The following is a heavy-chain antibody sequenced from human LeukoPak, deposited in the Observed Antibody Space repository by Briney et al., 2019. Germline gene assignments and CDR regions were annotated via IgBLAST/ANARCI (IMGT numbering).Heavy chain of an antibody. D-gene: IGHD4-17*01. CDR3: ARQDMDYGDYAEEFGYYYYGMDV. CDR2: IIPIFGTA. V-gene: IGHV1-69*13. J-gene: IGHJ6*02. CDR1: GGTFSSYA. Sequence: GASVKVSCKASGGTFSSYAISWVRQAPGQGLEWMGGIIPIFGTANYAQKFQGRVTITADESTSTAYMELSSLRSEDTAVYYCARQDMDYGDYAEEFGYYYYGMDVWGQGTTVPVSS.